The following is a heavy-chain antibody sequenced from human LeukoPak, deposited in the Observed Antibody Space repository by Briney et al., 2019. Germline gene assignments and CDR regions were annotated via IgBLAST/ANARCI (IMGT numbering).Heavy chain of an antibody. Sequence: SGPTLVKPTQTLTLTCTFSGFSLSTSGVGVGWIRQPPGKALEWLALIYWDDDKRYSPSLKSRLTITNDASKNQVVLTMTNMDPADTGTYYCGHIFNSSPYSWGQGTLVTVSS. CDR3: GHIFNSSPYS. CDR2: IYWDDDK. D-gene: IGHD2/OR15-2a*01. CDR1: GFSLSTSGVG. J-gene: IGHJ4*02. V-gene: IGHV2-5*02.